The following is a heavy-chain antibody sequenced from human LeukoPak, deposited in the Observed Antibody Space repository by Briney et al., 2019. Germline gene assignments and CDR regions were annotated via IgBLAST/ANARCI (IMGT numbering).Heavy chain of an antibody. J-gene: IGHJ3*02. V-gene: IGHV4-39*07. CDR3: AGGSVAGYYWEAFDI. Sequence: SETLSLTCTVSGGSISSSSYYWSWIRQPPGKGLEWIGEINHSGSTNYNPSLKSRVTISVDTSKNQFSLKLSSVTAADTAVYYCAGGSVAGYYWEAFDIWGQGTMVTVSS. CDR1: GGSISSSSYY. CDR2: INHSGST. D-gene: IGHD3-22*01.